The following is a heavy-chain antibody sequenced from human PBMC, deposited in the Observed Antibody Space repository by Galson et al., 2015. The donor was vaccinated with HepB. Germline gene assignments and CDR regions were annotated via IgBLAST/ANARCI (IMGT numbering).Heavy chain of an antibody. Sequence: SVKVSCKASGGTFSSYAISWVRQAPGQGLEWMGGIIPIFGTANYAQKFQGRVTITADESTSTAYMELSSLRSEDTAVYYCARDGVGMATPNQPLDYWGQGTLVTVSS. V-gene: IGHV1-69*13. CDR3: ARDGVGMATPNQPLDY. CDR1: GGTFSSYA. D-gene: IGHD5-24*01. CDR2: IIPIFGTA. J-gene: IGHJ4*02.